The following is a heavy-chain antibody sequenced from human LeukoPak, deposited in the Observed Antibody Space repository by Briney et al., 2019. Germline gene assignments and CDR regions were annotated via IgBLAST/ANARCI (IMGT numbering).Heavy chain of an antibody. D-gene: IGHD5-24*01. CDR1: GYTFTSQG. Sequence: ASVKVSCKASGYTFTSQGITWVRQAPGRGLEWMGWISTYNGHRNYAQKLQGRVTMTTDTSTTTAYMELRSLRSDDTAVYYCARGGREMATIEDYWGQGTLVTVSS. V-gene: IGHV1-18*01. CDR2: ISTYNGHR. J-gene: IGHJ4*02. CDR3: ARGGREMATIEDY.